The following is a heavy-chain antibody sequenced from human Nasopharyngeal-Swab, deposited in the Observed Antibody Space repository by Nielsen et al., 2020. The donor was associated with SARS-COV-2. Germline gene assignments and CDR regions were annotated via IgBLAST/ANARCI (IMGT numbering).Heavy chain of an antibody. CDR3: ARGRACSDTTCYGVSDF. D-gene: IGHD2-2*01. CDR1: GFIFSTYS. J-gene: IGHJ4*02. V-gene: IGHV3-21*01. Sequence: LSLSCAASGFIFSTYSMNWVRQAPGRGLEWVSSISPSGTYIYYADSVRGRFTISRDNAKNSLYLQMNYLRAEDTAVYFCARGRACSDTTCYGVSDFWGQGTLVTVSS. CDR2: ISPSGTYI.